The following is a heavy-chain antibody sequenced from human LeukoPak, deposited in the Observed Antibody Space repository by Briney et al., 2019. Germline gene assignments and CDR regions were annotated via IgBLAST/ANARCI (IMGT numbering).Heavy chain of an antibody. D-gene: IGHD3-3*01. CDR1: GFTFSSYA. CDR2: ISYDGNNK. J-gene: IGHJ6*02. V-gene: IGHV3-30-3*01. CDR3: ARDRGYYSQNYYYYYYGMDV. Sequence: PGGSLRLSCAASGFTFSSYAMHWVRQAPGKGLEWVAVISYDGNNKYYADSVKGRFTISRDNSKNTLYLQMNSLRAEDTAVYYCARDRGYYSQNYYYYYYGMDVWGQGTTVTVSS.